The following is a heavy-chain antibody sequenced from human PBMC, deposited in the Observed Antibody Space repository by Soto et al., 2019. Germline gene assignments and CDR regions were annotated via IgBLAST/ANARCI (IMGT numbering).Heavy chain of an antibody. V-gene: IGHV1-18*04. D-gene: IGHD2-15*01. Sequence: ASVKGSCKASGYTFTSYGISWVRQAPGQGLEWMGWISAYNGNTNYAQKLQGRVTMTTDTSTSTAYMELRSLRSDDTAVYYCARVPIVVVVAATQVGAFDIWGQGTMVTVSS. CDR2: ISAYNGNT. CDR3: ARVPIVVVVAATQVGAFDI. CDR1: GYTFTSYG. J-gene: IGHJ3*02.